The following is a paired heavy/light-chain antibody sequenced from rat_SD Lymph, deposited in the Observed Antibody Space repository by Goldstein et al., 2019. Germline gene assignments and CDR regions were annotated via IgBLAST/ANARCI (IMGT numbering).Light chain of an antibody. V-gene: IGKV12S29*01. J-gene: IGKJ5*01. CDR1: EDIYDI. CDR2: DAS. Sequence: DIQMTQSPASLSASLGETVTIECLASEDIYDILAWYQQKPGKSPQLLIYDASSLHTGVPSRFSGSGSGTQYSLKINSLQPEDFASYYCQNGLSAPLTFGSGTKLEIK. CDR3: QNGLSAPLT.
Heavy chain of an antibody. V-gene: IGHV2-63*01. Sequence: QVQLKESGPGLVQPSQTLSLTCTVSGFSLTSYNVHWVRQPPGKGLEWMGRMRYNGDTSYNSALKSRLSISRDTSKNQVFLKMNSLQTDDTGTYYCTRDRVNYFDYWGQGVMVTVSS. J-gene: IGHJ2*01. CDR1: GFSLTSYN. CDR2: MRYNGDT. CDR3: TRDRVNYFDY.